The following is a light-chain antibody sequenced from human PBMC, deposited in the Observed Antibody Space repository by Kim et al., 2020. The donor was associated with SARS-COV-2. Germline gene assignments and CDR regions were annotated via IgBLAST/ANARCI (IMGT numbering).Light chain of an antibody. V-gene: IGLV1-40*01. CDR1: SSNIGAGYD. CDR2: DNN. Sequence: QSVLTQPPSVSGAPGQRVTISCTGSSSNIGAGYDVHWYQQLPGTAPKLLIYDNNNRPSGVPDRFSGSKSGTSASLAITGLQAEDEADYYCQSYDSRLSASVVFGGGTKLTVL. J-gene: IGLJ2*01. CDR3: QSYDSRLSASVV.